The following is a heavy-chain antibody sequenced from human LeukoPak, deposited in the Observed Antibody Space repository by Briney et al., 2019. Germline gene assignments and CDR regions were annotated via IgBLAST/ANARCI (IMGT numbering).Heavy chain of an antibody. D-gene: IGHD6-19*01. V-gene: IGHV1-3*01. Sequence: PGASVKVSCKASGYTFTSYAMHWVRQAPGQRLEWMGWINAGNGNTKYSQKFQGRVTITRDTSASTAYMELSSLRSEDTAVYYCARGTSIAVAGIGWFDPWGQGTLVTVSS. CDR3: ARGTSIAVAGIGWFDP. CDR2: INAGNGNT. CDR1: GYTFTSYA. J-gene: IGHJ5*02.